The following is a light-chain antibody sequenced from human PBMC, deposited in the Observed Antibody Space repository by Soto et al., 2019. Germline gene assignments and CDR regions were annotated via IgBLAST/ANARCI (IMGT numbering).Light chain of an antibody. CDR2: WAS. CDR1: QSVLYSSNNKNY. V-gene: IGKV4-1*01. CDR3: QQYYSTPPYT. Sequence: DIVMTQSPDSLAVSLGERATINCKSSQSVLYSSNNKNYLAWYQQKPGQPPKLLIYWASTRESGVPDRFSGSGSGTDCTLTTSSLQAEDVAVYYCQQYYSTPPYTFGQGTKLEIK. J-gene: IGKJ2*01.